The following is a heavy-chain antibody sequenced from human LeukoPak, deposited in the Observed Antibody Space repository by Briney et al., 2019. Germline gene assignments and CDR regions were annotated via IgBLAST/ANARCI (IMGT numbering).Heavy chain of an antibody. J-gene: IGHJ4*02. CDR3: AREKYVDTAMVTSYFDY. V-gene: IGHV3-48*03. Sequence: GGSLRLSCAASEFTFTCYELNWVRQAPRKGLEWVSYISSSGNTISYADSVKGRFTISRDNSKNTLYLQMDSLRAEDTAVYYCAREKYVDTAMVTSYFDYWGQGTLVTVSS. CDR2: ISSSGNTI. CDR1: EFTFTCYE. D-gene: IGHD5-18*01.